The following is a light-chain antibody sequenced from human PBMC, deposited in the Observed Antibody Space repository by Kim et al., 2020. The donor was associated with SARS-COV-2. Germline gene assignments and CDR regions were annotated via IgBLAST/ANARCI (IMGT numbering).Light chain of an antibody. CDR2: AAS. Sequence: DILMTQSPSSLSASVGDRVTITCRASQSISSYLNWYQQKPGKAPNLLIYAASSLQSGVPSWFSGSGSGTDFTLTISSLQPEDFAVYYCQQSYSTPRTFGEGTKVDIK. CDR1: QSISSY. V-gene: IGKV1-39*01. J-gene: IGKJ1*01. CDR3: QQSYSTPRT.